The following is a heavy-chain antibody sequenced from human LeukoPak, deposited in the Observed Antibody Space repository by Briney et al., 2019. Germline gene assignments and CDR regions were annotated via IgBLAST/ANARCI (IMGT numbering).Heavy chain of an antibody. J-gene: IGHJ3*02. CDR2: ISSSGSTI. D-gene: IGHD3-10*01. CDR3: AREGGFSYHDAFDI. CDR1: GFTFSSYE. V-gene: IGHV3-48*03. Sequence: PGGSLRLSCAASGFTFSSYEMNWVRQAPGKGLEWVSYISSSGSTIYYADSVKGRFTISRDNAKNSLYLQMNSLGAEDTAVYYCAREGGFSYHDAFDIWGQGTMVTVSS.